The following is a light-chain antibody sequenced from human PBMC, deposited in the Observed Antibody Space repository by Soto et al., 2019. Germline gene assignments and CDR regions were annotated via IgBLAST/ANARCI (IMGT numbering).Light chain of an antibody. CDR1: QSISDT. V-gene: IGKV3-15*01. CDR3: QQYYDWPIT. Sequence: EIILTPSPSTLSLSPGERATLSCRASQSISDTLAWYQQKPGQAPRLLIYAASTRAAGIPARFSGSGSGTDFTLTISSLQSEDFAIYYCQQYYDWPITFGQGTRLEIK. CDR2: AAS. J-gene: IGKJ5*01.